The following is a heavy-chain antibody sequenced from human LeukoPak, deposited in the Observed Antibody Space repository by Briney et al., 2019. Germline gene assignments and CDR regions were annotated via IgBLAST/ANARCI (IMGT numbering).Heavy chain of an antibody. D-gene: IGHD6-19*01. Sequence: GGSQRLSCAASGFTFSNYYMTWIRQAPGKGLQWISFISDSGNTIYYADSVEGRFTISRDNAKNSLYLQMHSLRAEDTAMYYCARSTLPGRSGRTEFFQHWGQGTLLTVSS. CDR2: ISDSGNTI. V-gene: IGHV3-11*01. CDR3: ARSTLPGRSGRTEFFQH. CDR1: GFTFSNYY. J-gene: IGHJ1*01.